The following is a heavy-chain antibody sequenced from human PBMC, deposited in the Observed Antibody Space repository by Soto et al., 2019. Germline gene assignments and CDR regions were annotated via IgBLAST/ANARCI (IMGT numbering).Heavy chain of an antibody. J-gene: IGHJ5*02. D-gene: IGHD2-2*01. CDR2: INHSGST. CDR1: GGSFSGYY. V-gene: IGHV4-34*01. Sequence: QVQLQQWGAGLLKPSETLSLTCAVYGGSFSGYYWSWIRQPPGKGLEWIGEINHSGSTNYNPSLKSRVTISVATSKTQFSLKLSSVTAADTAVYYCARGRIVVVPAARHNWFDPWGQGTLVTVSS. CDR3: ARGRIVVVPAARHNWFDP.